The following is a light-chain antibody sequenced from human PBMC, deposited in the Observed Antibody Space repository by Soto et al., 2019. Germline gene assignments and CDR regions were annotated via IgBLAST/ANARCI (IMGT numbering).Light chain of an antibody. V-gene: IGKV1-5*01. CDR3: QQYNSYQFT. CDR2: DAS. CDR1: QSVSSW. J-gene: IGKJ3*01. Sequence: DIQMTQSPSTLSASVGDRVTITCRASQSVSSWLAWYQQKPGKGPKLLIYDASSLESGVPSIFSGNGSGTEFTLTISSLQPDDFATYYCQQYNSYQFTFGPGTKVDIK.